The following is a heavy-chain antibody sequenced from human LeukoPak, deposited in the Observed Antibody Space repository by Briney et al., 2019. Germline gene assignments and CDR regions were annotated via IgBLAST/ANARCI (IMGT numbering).Heavy chain of an antibody. Sequence: GGSLRLSCAASGFTFSSHSMNWVRHAPGKGLEWVSSISSSNSYIYYADSVKCRFTISRDNAKNAMYLQMNSMRAEDTAVYYCARDILDSSGYSGAFDIWGQGTMVTVSS. CDR3: ARDILDSSGYSGAFDI. CDR2: ISSSNSYI. V-gene: IGHV3-21*01. J-gene: IGHJ3*02. D-gene: IGHD3-22*01. CDR1: GFTFSSHS.